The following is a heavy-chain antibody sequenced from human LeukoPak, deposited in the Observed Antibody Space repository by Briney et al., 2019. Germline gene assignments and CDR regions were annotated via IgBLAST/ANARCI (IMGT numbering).Heavy chain of an antibody. CDR2: INPNSGGT. V-gene: IGHV1-2*06. J-gene: IGHJ4*02. CDR3: ARGWCSGGSCYSSDFDY. Sequence: GASVKVSCKASGYTFTSYDINWVRQATGQGLEWMGRINPNSGGTNYAQKFQGRVTMTRDTSISTAYMELSRLRSDDTAVYYCARGWCSGGSCYSSDFDYWGQGTLVTVSS. CDR1: GYTFTSYD. D-gene: IGHD2-15*01.